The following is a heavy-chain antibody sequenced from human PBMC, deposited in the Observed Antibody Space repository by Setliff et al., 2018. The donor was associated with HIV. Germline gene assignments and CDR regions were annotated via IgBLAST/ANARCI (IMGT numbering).Heavy chain of an antibody. CDR1: GYSISSGYY. J-gene: IGHJ4*02. CDR3: ARLDSSGYFVEY. D-gene: IGHD3-22*01. CDR2: MYHSGST. Sequence: SSETLSLTCAVSGYSISSGYYWGWIRQPPGKGLEWIGSMYHSGSTNYNPSLKSRLTVSLDMSKNEFSLKLTSVTAADTAVYYCARLDSSGYFVEYWGQGTLVTVSS. V-gene: IGHV4-38-2*01.